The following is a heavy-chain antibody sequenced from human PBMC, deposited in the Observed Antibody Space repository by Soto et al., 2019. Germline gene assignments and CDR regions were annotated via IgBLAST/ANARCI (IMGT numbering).Heavy chain of an antibody. J-gene: IGHJ4*02. D-gene: IGHD6-25*01. CDR2: ISSSSSTI. Sequence: EAQLVESGGGLVRPGGSLRLSCAASGFTFSSYSMNWVRQAPGKGLEWISYISSSSSTIYYADSVQRRFTMSRDNARNSLYLQMNSLRDEDTAMYYCARDSPPGSHFDYWGQGALVTVSS. V-gene: IGHV3-48*02. CDR3: ARDSPPGSHFDY. CDR1: GFTFSSYS.